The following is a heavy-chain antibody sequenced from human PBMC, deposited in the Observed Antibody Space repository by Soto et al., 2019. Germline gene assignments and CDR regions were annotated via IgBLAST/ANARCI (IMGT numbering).Heavy chain of an antibody. CDR3: AKVISDYGDYPDY. CDR2: ISGSGGST. D-gene: IGHD4-17*01. Sequence: GESLKISCAASGFTFSSYAMSWVRQAPGKGLEWVSAISGSGGSTYYADSVKGRFTISRDNSKNTLYLQMNSLRAEDTAVYYCAKVISDYGDYPDYWGQGTLVTVSS. V-gene: IGHV3-23*01. CDR1: GFTFSSYA. J-gene: IGHJ4*02.